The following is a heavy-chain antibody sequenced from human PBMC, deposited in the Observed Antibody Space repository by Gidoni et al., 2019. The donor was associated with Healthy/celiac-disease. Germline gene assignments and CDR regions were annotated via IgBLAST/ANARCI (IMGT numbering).Heavy chain of an antibody. D-gene: IGHD3-10*01. J-gene: IGHJ4*02. CDR3: AKAGVGFGELNFPDY. Sequence: EVQLWESGGGVVQPGGSLRLSCAASGFTFSSYAMSWVRQAPGKGLEWVSAISGSGGSTYYAASVSGRFTISGDNSKNTLYLQMNGLSAEDTALYYCAKAGVGFGELNFPDYWGQGTLVTVSS. V-gene: IGHV3-23*01. CDR1: GFTFSSYA. CDR2: ISGSGGST.